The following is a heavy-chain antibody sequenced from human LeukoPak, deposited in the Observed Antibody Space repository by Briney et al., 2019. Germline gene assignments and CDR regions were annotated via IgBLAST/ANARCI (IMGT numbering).Heavy chain of an antibody. V-gene: IGHV5-10-1*01. CDR1: GYSFTSYW. J-gene: IGHJ5*02. CDR2: INPRDSYT. D-gene: IGHD5-18*01. CDR3: ARHGTAMARYSWFDL. Sequence: GASLKISCKGSGYSFTSYWISWVRQVPGKGLEWRGTINPRDSYTNYSPSFQGHVTISADKSISNAYLQWSSLKASDIAMYYCARHGTAMARYSWFDLWGQGTLVTVSS.